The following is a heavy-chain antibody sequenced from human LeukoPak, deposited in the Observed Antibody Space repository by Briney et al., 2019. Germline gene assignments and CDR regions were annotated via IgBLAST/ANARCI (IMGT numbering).Heavy chain of an antibody. V-gene: IGHV4-39*01. Sequence: SETLSLTCSVTGDSITSTSYYWAWIRQPPRKGLEWIGSIYFSGTTNYNPSLQSRVTLSVDTSRNQFSLILSSVTAADTAVYYCARQIRYTYDPNWFHPWSQGALVTVSS. J-gene: IGHJ5*02. D-gene: IGHD5-12*01. CDR3: ARQIRYTYDPNWFHP. CDR2: IYFSGTT. CDR1: GDSITSTSYY.